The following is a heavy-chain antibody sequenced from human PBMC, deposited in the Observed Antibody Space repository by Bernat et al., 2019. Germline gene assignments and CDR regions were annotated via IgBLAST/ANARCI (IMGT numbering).Heavy chain of an antibody. CDR3: AKFRGQLIRNYYMNV. CDR2: LSGSGRST. CDR1: GFTFSTYA. Sequence: EVQLVESGGGLVQPGGSLRLSCAASGFTFSTYAMTWVRQAPGKGLEWVSALSGSGRSTFYADSVKGRFTISRDNSKNMLFMQMNSLTAEDTAVYYCAKFRGQLIRNYYMNVWGEGTTVTVS. J-gene: IGHJ6*03. D-gene: IGHD2-21*01. V-gene: IGHV3-23*04.